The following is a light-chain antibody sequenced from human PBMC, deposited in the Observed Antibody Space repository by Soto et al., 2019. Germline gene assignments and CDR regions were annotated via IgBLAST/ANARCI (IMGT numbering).Light chain of an antibody. CDR3: GTWDSSLSAVV. V-gene: IGLV1-40*01. J-gene: IGLJ2*01. Sequence: QSVLTQPPSVSGAPGQRVTISCTGSSSNIGAGFDVYWYQHLPGTAPKLLIYDNTNRPSGVPDRFSGSKSGTSASLAITGLQTGDEADYYCGTWDSSLSAVVFGGGTKLTVL. CDR2: DNT. CDR1: SSNIGAGFD.